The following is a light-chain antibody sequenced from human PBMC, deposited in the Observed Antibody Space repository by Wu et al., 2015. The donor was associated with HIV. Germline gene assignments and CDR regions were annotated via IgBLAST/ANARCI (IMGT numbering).Light chain of an antibody. CDR1: QSVRSN. CDR2: GTS. CDR3: QQYNNWPPFT. V-gene: IGKV3-15*01. Sequence: EIVMTQSPVTLSVSPGERATLSCRASQSVRSNLAWYQQKPGQPPRLLIYGTSTRATGIPARFSGSGSGTEFTLTISSMQSEDFAVYYCQQYNNWPPFTFGPGPKWISN. J-gene: IGKJ3*01.